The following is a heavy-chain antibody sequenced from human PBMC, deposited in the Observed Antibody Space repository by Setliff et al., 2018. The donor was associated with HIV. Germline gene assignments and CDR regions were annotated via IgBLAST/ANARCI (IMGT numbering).Heavy chain of an antibody. CDR3: ERDGGYSGWYFVLGYFNS. V-gene: IGHV4-39*02. Sequence: SETLSLTCTVSGGSVSSGPYYWGWVRLSPGKGLEWIGSVSHSGDTYYSPALKNRVSMSIDTSKSQFSLKLDSVIVADTALYYCERDGGYSGWYFVLGYFNSWGQGALVT. CDR1: GGSVSSGPYY. J-gene: IGHJ4*02. CDR2: VSHSGDT. D-gene: IGHD6-19*01.